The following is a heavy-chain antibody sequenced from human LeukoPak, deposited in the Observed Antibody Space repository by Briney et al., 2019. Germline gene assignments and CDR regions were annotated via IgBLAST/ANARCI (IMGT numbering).Heavy chain of an antibody. Sequence: SETLSLTCTVSGGSISSYYWSWIRQPPGKGLEWIGYIYYSGSTNYNPSLKSRVTISVDTSKNQFSLKLSSVTAADTAVYYCARSIVVVPAAIHFDYWGQGTLVTVPS. J-gene: IGHJ4*02. CDR2: IYYSGST. CDR1: GGSISSYY. D-gene: IGHD2-2*01. V-gene: IGHV4-59*08. CDR3: ARSIVVVPAAIHFDY.